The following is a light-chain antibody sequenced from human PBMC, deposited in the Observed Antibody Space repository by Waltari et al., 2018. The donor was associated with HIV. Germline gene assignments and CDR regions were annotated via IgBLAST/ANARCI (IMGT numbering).Light chain of an antibody. CDR2: DVS. Sequence: QSALTQPASVSGSPGQSITISCTGTSSDVGGYNYVSWYQQHPGKAPKLMIYDVSNRPAGGSNRVSGSKSGNTASLTISRLQAEDEADYYCSSYTSTYCFGTGTKVTV. J-gene: IGLJ1*01. CDR1: SSDVGGYNY. V-gene: IGLV2-14*01. CDR3: SSYTSTYC.